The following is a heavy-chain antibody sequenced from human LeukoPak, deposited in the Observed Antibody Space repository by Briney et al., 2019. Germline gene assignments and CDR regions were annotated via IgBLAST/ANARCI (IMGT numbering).Heavy chain of an antibody. CDR2: ITASGGST. D-gene: IGHD3-3*01. J-gene: IGHJ4*02. CDR1: GFTFSSYA. V-gene: IGHV3-23*01. Sequence: GGSLRLSCAASGFTFSSYAMSWVRQSPGKGLEWVSGITASGGSTYHADSVKGRFTISRDNSINTLNLQMNNLRAEDTAIYYCAKGLGFWSGYYTPFDYWGQGSSVTVSS. CDR3: AKGLGFWSGYYTPFDY.